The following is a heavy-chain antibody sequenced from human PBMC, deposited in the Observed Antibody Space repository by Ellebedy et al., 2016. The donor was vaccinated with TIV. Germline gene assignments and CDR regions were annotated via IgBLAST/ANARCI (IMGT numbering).Heavy chain of an antibody. CDR1: GYTLTELS. J-gene: IGHJ6*02. D-gene: IGHD3-10*01. Sequence: ASVKVSCKVSGYTLTELSIHWVRQAPGKGLEWVGGCDPDNGDTVYAPELQGRLTMIADASTDTAYMELSSLRSEDTAVYYCALVTMFRGIIPYDYGMDVWGQGTTVTVSS. CDR2: CDPDNGDT. V-gene: IGHV1-24*01. CDR3: ALVTMFRGIIPYDYGMDV.